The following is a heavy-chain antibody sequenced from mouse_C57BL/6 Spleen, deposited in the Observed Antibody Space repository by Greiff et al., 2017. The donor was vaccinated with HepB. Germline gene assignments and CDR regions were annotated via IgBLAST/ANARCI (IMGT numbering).Heavy chain of an antibody. Sequence: QVQLKESGAELMKPGASVKLSCKATGYTFTGYWIEWVKQRPGHGLEWIGEILPGSGSTNYNEKFKGKATFTADTSSNTAYMQLSSLTTEDSAIYYCARNLITTVVAPHWYFDVWGTGTTVTVSS. D-gene: IGHD1-1*01. CDR2: ILPGSGST. CDR3: ARNLITTVVAPHWYFDV. V-gene: IGHV1-9*01. J-gene: IGHJ1*03. CDR1: GYTFTGYW.